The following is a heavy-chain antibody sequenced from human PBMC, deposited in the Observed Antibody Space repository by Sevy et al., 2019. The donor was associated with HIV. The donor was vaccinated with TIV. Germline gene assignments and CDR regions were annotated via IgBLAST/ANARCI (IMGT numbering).Heavy chain of an antibody. Sequence: SETLSLSCTVSGGSISSGGYYWSWIRQHPGKDLEWIGYIYYSGSTYYNPSLKSRVTISVDTSKNQFSLKLSSVTAADTAVYYCARGGSGYFDYWGQGTLVTVSS. CDR3: ARGGSGYFDY. CDR2: IYYSGST. D-gene: IGHD3-10*01. CDR1: GGSISSGGYY. V-gene: IGHV4-31*03. J-gene: IGHJ4*02.